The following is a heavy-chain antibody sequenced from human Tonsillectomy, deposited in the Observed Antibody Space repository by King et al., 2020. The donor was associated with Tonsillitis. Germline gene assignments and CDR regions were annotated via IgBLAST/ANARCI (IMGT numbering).Heavy chain of an antibody. CDR2: IYWVDDK. V-gene: IGHV2-5*02. J-gene: IGHJ4*02. D-gene: IGHD1-26*01. CDR1: GFSLSTSGVG. CDR3: AHSRTNSGSDY. Sequence: TLKESGPTLVKPTQTLTLTCTFSGFSLSTSGVGVGWIRQTPGKALEWRAVIYWVDDKRYSPSLKSRHTITKDTPKNQVVLTMTNMDPVDTATYYCAHSRTNSGSDYWGQGTLVTVSS.